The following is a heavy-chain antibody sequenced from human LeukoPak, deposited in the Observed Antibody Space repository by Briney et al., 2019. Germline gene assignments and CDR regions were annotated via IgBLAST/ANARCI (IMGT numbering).Heavy chain of an antibody. CDR1: RFTFSSYW. CDR2: IKQDGSEK. J-gene: IGHJ4*02. CDR3: ARGTGYCSGGSCGSY. V-gene: IGHV3-7*01. Sequence: GGSLRLSCAASRFTFSSYWMSWVRQAPGKGLEWVANIKQDGSEKYYVDSVKGRFTISRDNAKNSLYLQMNSLRAEDTAVYYCARGTGYCSGGSCGSYWGQGTLVTVSS. D-gene: IGHD2-15*01.